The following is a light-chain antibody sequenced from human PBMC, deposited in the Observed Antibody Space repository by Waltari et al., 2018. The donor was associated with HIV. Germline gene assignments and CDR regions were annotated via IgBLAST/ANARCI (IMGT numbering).Light chain of an antibody. CDR3: QTWDSNTVL. V-gene: IGLV3-1*01. J-gene: IGLJ1*01. CDR2: QDS. Sequence: SFELTQSPSVSVSPGQSATITCSGEDLGNKYTSWYQQKSGQSPLLVIYQDSRPPPRIPERFSGSKSGNTATLTISGTQPLDEADYYCQTWDSNTVLFGTGTKVTVL. CDR1: DLGNKY.